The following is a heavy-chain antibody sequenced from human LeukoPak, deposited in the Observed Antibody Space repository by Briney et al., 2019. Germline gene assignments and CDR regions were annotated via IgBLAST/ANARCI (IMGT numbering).Heavy chain of an antibody. Sequence: TGGSLRLSCAASGFTFSSYWIHWVRQAPGKGLVWVSRINSDGSSTNYADSVKGRFTISRDNAKNTLHLQMNSLRAEDTAVYYCARGARGSGTASDYWGQGTLVTVSS. J-gene: IGHJ4*02. CDR2: INSDGSST. V-gene: IGHV3-74*01. CDR1: GFTFSSYW. CDR3: ARGARGSGTASDY. D-gene: IGHD3-10*01.